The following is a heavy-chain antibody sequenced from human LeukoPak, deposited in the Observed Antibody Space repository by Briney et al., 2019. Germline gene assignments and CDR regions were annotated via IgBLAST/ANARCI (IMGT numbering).Heavy chain of an antibody. CDR3: ARVGPLSSSWYSRTYYYYGMDV. D-gene: IGHD6-13*01. V-gene: IGHV1-8*01. CDR1: GYTFTSYD. CDR2: MNPNSGNT. Sequence: ASVKVSCKASGYTFTSYDINWVRQATGQGLEWMGWMNPNSGNTGYAQKFQGRVTMTRNTSISTAYMELRSLRSDDTAVYYCARVGPLSSSWYSRTYYYYGMDVWGQGTTVTVSS. J-gene: IGHJ6*02.